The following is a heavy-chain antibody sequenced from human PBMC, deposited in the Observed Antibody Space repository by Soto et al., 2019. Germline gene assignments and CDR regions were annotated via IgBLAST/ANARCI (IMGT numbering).Heavy chain of an antibody. CDR1: GFTFSSYS. Sequence: EVQLVESGGGLVQPGGSLSLSCAASGFTFSSYSMNWVRQAPGKGLEWVSYISSSSSTIYYADSVKGRFTISRDNAKNSLYLHMNSLRAEDTAVYYCASEQGMVGGYYYMEVWGKGTTVTVSS. V-gene: IGHV3-48*01. J-gene: IGHJ6*03. CDR3: ASEQGMVGGYYYMEV. D-gene: IGHD1-26*01. CDR2: ISSSSSTI.